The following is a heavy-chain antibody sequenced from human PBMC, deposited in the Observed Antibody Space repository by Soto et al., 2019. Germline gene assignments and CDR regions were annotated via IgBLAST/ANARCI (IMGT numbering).Heavy chain of an antibody. V-gene: IGHV3-48*02. CDR1: GFAFTSYW. CDR2: ISSSSSSR. D-gene: IGHD3-10*01. Sequence: GGSLRLSCAASGFAFTSYWLHWVRQAPGKGLVWVSYISSSSSSRYYADSVKGRFTISRDNAKNSLYLQMNSLRDEDTAVYYCARPGSGSYSGMDVWGQGTTVTVSS. J-gene: IGHJ6*02. CDR3: ARPGSGSYSGMDV.